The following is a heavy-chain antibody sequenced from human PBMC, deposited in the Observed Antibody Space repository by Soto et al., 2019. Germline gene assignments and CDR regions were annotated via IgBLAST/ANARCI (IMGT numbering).Heavy chain of an antibody. CDR2: ISAYNGNT. Sequence: ASVKVSCKASGYTFTSYGISWVRQAPGQGLEWMGWISAYNGNTNYAQKLQGRVTMTTDTSTSTAYMELRSLRSDDTAVYYCARVPETIVVVIPTVFWFDPWSQGTLVSVSS. V-gene: IGHV1-18*01. CDR1: GYTFTSYG. CDR3: ARVPETIVVVIPTVFWFDP. J-gene: IGHJ5*02. D-gene: IGHD3-22*01.